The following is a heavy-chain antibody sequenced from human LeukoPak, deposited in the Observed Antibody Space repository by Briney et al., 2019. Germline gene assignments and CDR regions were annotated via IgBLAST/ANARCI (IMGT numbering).Heavy chain of an antibody. CDR1: GGSIS. Sequence: SETLSLTCTVSGGSISWIRQPPGKGLEWIGSMYYSGSTYYNPSLKSRVTISVDTSKNQFSLKLSSVTAADTAVYYCASSSYYYDSSGYSLTFDYWGQGTLVTVSS. CDR3: ASSSYYYDSSGYSLTFDY. D-gene: IGHD3-22*01. CDR2: MYYSGST. J-gene: IGHJ4*02. V-gene: IGHV4-39*07.